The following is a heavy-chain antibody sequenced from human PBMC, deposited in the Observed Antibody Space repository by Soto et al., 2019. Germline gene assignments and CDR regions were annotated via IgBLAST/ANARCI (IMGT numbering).Heavy chain of an antibody. D-gene: IGHD6-6*01. CDR1: GGTFSSYA. J-gene: IGHJ6*02. CDR2: IIPIFGTA. Sequence: SVKVSCRASGGTFSSYAISWVRQAPGQGLEWMGGIIPIFGTANYAQKFQGRVTITADKSTSTAYMELSSLRSEDTAVYYCARDFRGVAARPGDYGMDVWGQGTTVTVSS. V-gene: IGHV1-69*06. CDR3: ARDFRGVAARPGDYGMDV.